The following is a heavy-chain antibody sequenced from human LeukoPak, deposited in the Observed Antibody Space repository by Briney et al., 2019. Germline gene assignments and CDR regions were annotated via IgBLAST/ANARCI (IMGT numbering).Heavy chain of an antibody. J-gene: IGHJ3*02. CDR3: AKEGITMARGAFDI. D-gene: IGHD5-24*01. CDR1: GFTFSSYG. V-gene: IGHV3-30*18. Sequence: PGGSLRLSCAASGFTFSSYGMHWVRQAPGKGLEWVAITSFDGSNKYYADSVKGRFTISRDNSKNTLYLQMNGLRAEDTAVYYCAKEGITMARGAFDIWGQGTMVTVSS. CDR2: TSFDGSNK.